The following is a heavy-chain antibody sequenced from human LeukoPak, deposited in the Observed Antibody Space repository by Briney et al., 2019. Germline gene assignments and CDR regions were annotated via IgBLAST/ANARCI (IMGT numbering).Heavy chain of an antibody. Sequence: SETLSLTCTVSGDSRDYHKWTWIRQSPGKGLEWLGHIYYSGSTNYNPALKSRVTISVDTSKNQFSLKVNSVTAADTAVYYCARDKTMSTCGGVIGPFDYWGQGPLVTVS. J-gene: IGHJ4*02. CDR2: IYYSGST. CDR1: GDSRDYHK. CDR3: ARDKTMSTCGGVIGPFDY. V-gene: IGHV4-59*11. D-gene: IGHD3-16*02.